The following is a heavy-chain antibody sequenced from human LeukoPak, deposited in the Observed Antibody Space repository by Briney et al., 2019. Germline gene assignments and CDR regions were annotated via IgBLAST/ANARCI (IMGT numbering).Heavy chain of an antibody. Sequence: PGGSLRLSCAASGFTFSSYSMNWVRQAPGKGLEWVSYISSSSSTIYYADSVKWRLTISRDNAKNSLYLQMNSLRAEDTAVYYCARRNYDSSGYPTDYYYMDVWGKGTTVTVSS. V-gene: IGHV3-48*04. CDR1: GFTFSSYS. CDR3: ARRNYDSSGYPTDYYYMDV. CDR2: ISSSSSTI. D-gene: IGHD3-22*01. J-gene: IGHJ6*03.